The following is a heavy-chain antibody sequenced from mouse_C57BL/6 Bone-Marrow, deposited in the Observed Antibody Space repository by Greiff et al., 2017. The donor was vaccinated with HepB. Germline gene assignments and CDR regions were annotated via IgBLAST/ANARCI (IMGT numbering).Heavy chain of an antibody. CDR3: ARNMVKGFAY. Sequence: VQLQQSGAELARPGASVKMSCKASGYTFTSYTMHWVKQRPGQGLEWIGDINPSSGYTKYNQKFKDKATLTADKSSSTAYMQLSSLSSEDSAVYYCARNMVKGFAYWGQGTLVTVSA. CDR2: INPSSGYT. J-gene: IGHJ3*01. CDR1: GYTFTSYT. V-gene: IGHV1-4*01. D-gene: IGHD2-2*01.